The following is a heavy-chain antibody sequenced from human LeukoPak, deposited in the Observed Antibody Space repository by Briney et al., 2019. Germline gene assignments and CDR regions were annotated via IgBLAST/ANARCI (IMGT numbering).Heavy chain of an antibody. J-gene: IGHJ6*03. V-gene: IGHV1-18*01. Sequence: GASVKVSCKTFNYTFTAYGINWVRQAPGQGLEWMGWIGSDNGKTNYAQKLQGRVTMTSDTSTSTAYMELRSLRSDDTAVYYCARVGYYYYYMDVWGKGTTVTISS. CDR2: IGSDNGKT. CDR3: ARVGYYYYYMDV. CDR1: NYTFTAYG.